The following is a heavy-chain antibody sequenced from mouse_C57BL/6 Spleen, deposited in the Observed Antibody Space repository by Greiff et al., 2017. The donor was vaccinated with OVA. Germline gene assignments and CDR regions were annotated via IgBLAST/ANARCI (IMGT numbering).Heavy chain of an antibody. CDR1: GYTFTSYW. D-gene: IGHD1-1*01. CDR3: APLGSRGYFDV. Sequence: VQLQQPGAELVRPGTSVKLSCKASGYTFTSYWMHWVKQRPGQGLEWIGVIDPSDSYTNYNQTFKGKDTLTVDTSSSTAYMQLSSLTSEDSAVDYGAPLGSRGYFDVGGTGTTVTVAS. V-gene: IGHV1-59*01. CDR2: IDPSDSYT. J-gene: IGHJ1*03.